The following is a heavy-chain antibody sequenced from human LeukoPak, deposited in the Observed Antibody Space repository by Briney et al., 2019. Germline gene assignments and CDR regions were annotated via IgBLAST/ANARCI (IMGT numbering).Heavy chain of an antibody. D-gene: IGHD3-10*01. CDR3: GSSGGVGEFLMPYYYYFYMAV. J-gene: IGHJ6*03. CDR2: INHSGST. Sequence: SETLSLTCAVYGGSFSCYYCSWSRQPPGKGLGWIGEINHSGSTNYNQSLKSGVTISVDTSTNQSSLKLSSVRGADTAVYYCGSSGGVGEFLMPYYYYFYMAVWGKGTTVTISS. CDR1: GGSFSCYY. V-gene: IGHV4-34*01.